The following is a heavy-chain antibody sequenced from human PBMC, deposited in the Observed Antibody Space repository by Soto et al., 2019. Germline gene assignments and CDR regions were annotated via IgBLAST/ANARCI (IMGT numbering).Heavy chain of an antibody. CDR2: ISAYNGNT. V-gene: IGHV1-18*01. J-gene: IGHJ6*02. CDR3: ARQQCLYYYYGMDV. Sequence: QVQLVQSGAEVKKPGASVKVSCKASGYTFTTYGISWVRQAPGQGLEWMGWISAYNGNTNYAQKIQGRVTMTTDTSTSTAYMELRSLRSDDTAVYYRARQQCLYYYYGMDVWGQGTTVTVSS. D-gene: IGHD6-13*01. CDR1: GYTFTTYG.